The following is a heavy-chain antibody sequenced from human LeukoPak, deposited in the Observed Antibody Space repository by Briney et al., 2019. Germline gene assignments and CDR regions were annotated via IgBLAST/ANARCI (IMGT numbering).Heavy chain of an antibody. Sequence: ASVKVSCKASGGTFSSYAISWVRQAPGQGLEWMGGIIPIFGTANYAQKFQGRVTITADESTSTAYMELSSLRSEDTAVYYCASKDIVVVPARDHYYYYGMDVWGQGTTVTVSS. J-gene: IGHJ6*02. D-gene: IGHD2-2*01. CDR3: ASKDIVVVPARDHYYYYGMDV. V-gene: IGHV1-69*13. CDR2: IIPIFGTA. CDR1: GGTFSSYA.